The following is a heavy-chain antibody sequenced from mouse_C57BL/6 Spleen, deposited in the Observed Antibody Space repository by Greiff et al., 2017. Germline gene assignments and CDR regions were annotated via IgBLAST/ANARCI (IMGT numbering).Heavy chain of an antibody. CDR1: GYSITSGYY. CDR2: ISYDGSN. Sequence: EVTLQASGPGLVKPSQSLSLTCSVTGYSITSGYYWNWIRQFPGNKLEWMCYISYDGSNNYNPSLKNRISITRDTSKNQFFLKLNSVTTEDTATYYCARDTYYDYRFAYWGQGTLVTVSA. D-gene: IGHD2-4*01. V-gene: IGHV3-6*01. J-gene: IGHJ3*01. CDR3: ARDTYYDYRFAY.